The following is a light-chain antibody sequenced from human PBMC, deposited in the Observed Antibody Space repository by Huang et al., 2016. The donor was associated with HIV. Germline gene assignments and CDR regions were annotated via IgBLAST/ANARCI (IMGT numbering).Light chain of an antibody. CDR3: LQHNGHPLT. CDR1: QGISNR. CDR2: DAS. J-gene: IGKJ4*01. Sequence: DIQMTQSPSVMSASVGDRVTISCRASQGISNRLVWFQQKPGRVPKRLIHDASSLESWVPTRFIGSGSGTEFTLTINSLQPEDFATYYCLQHNGHPLTFGGGTRVEIK. V-gene: IGKV1-17*03.